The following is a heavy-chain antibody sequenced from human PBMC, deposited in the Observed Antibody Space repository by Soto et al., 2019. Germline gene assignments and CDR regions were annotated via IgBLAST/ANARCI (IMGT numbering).Heavy chain of an antibody. Sequence: SETLSLTCTVSGGSISRYYWSWIRQPPGKGLEWIGYTYYSGSTNYNPSLKSRVTISVDTSKNQFSLKLSSVTAADTAVYYCARRYGPGFDYWGQGTLVTVSS. V-gene: IGHV4-59*08. J-gene: IGHJ4*02. D-gene: IGHD4-17*01. CDR3: ARRYGPGFDY. CDR1: GGSISRYY. CDR2: TYYSGST.